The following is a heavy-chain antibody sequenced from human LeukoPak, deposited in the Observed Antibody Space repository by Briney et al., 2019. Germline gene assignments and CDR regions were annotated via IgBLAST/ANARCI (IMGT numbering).Heavy chain of an antibody. V-gene: IGHV4-4*07. D-gene: IGHD6-13*01. CDR1: GGSISSYY. CDR3: ASGPYPAAGTDHQFDY. CDR2: IYNRGST. J-gene: IGHJ4*02. Sequence: SETLSLTCTVSGGSISSYYWNWIRQPAGKGLEWIGRIYNRGSTNYNPSLKSRVTISVDTSKNQFSLKVTSVTAADTAVYYCASGPYPAAGTDHQFDYWGQGTLVTVSS.